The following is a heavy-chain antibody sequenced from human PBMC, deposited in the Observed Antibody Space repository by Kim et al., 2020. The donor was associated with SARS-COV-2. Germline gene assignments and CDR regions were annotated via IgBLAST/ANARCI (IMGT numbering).Heavy chain of an antibody. J-gene: IGHJ6*03. CDR3: ARDASRPPEWLLSDYYYYYMDV. Sequence: GGSLRLSCAASGFTFSSYSMNWVRQAPGKGLEWVSSISSSSSYIYYADSVKGRFTISRDNAKNSLYLQMNSLRAEDTAVYYCARDASRPPEWLLSDYYYYYMDVWGKGTTVTVSS. D-gene: IGHD3-3*01. CDR2: ISSSSSYI. V-gene: IGHV3-21*01. CDR1: GFTFSSYS.